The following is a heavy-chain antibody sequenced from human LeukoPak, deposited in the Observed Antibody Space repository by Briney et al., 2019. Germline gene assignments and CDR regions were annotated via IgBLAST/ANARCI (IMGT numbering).Heavy chain of an antibody. CDR3: ARHPPYYDFWSGLVDY. D-gene: IGHD3-3*01. CDR2: IFHSGST. V-gene: IGHV4-4*02. CDR1: GGSISSNNW. J-gene: IGHJ4*02. Sequence: SETLSLTCAVSGGSISSNNWWSWVRQPPGKGLEWIGEIFHSGSTNYNPSLSGRVTISVDTSKNQFSLKLSSVTAADTAVYYCARHPPYYDFWSGLVDYWGQGTLVTVSS.